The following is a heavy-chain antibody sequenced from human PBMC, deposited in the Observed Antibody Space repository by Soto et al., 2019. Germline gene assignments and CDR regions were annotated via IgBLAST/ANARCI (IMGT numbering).Heavy chain of an antibody. J-gene: IGHJ5*02. Sequence: GGSLRLSCTASGFTFSSYSMNWVRQAPGKGLEWVSYISSSSSTIYYADSVKGRFTISRDNAKNSLYLQMNSLRDEDTAVYYCARGLLEWQLNWFDPWGQGTLVTVSS. D-gene: IGHD3-3*01. V-gene: IGHV3-48*02. CDR1: GFTFSSYS. CDR3: ARGLLEWQLNWFDP. CDR2: ISSSSSTI.